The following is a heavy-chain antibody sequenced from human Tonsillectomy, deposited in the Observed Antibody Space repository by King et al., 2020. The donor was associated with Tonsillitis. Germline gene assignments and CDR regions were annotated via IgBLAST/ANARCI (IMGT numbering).Heavy chain of an antibody. D-gene: IGHD2-2*01. J-gene: IGHJ4*02. CDR2: ISSSSSTI. CDR3: ARDRLYCSSTSRYDVPYGFDY. CDR1: GFTFSSYS. Sequence: VQLVESGGGLVQPGGSLRLSCAASGFTFSSYSMNWVRQAPGKGLEWVSYISSSSSTIYYADSVKGRFTISRDNAKNSLYLQMNSLRAEDTAAYYCARDRLYCSSTSRYDVPYGFDYWGQGTLVTVSS. V-gene: IGHV3-48*01.